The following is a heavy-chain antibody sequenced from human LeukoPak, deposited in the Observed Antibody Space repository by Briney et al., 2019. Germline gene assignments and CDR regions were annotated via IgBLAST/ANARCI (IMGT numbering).Heavy chain of an antibody. CDR3: ARGRYYYDSRCPGTDY. CDR2: TNHSGST. J-gene: IGHJ4*02. D-gene: IGHD3-22*01. V-gene: IGHV4-34*01. Sequence: SETLSLTCAVYGGSFSGYYWSWIRQPPGKGLEWIGETNHSGSTNYNPSLKSRVTISVDTSKNQFSLKLSSVPAPATAVYYCARGRYYYDSRCPGTDYWGQGTLVTVSS. CDR1: GGSFSGYY.